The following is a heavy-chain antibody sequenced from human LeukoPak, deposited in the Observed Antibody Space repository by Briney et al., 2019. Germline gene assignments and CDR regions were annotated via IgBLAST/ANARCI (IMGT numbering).Heavy chain of an antibody. Sequence: RTGGSLRLSCAASGFTFSSYEMNWVRQAPGKGLEWVSYISSSGSTIYYADSVKGRFTISRDNAKNSLYLQMNSLRAEDTALYYCARPNIAVAEPYFDYWGQGTLVTVSS. J-gene: IGHJ4*02. CDR3: ARPNIAVAEPYFDY. CDR1: GFTFSSYE. CDR2: ISSSGSTI. D-gene: IGHD6-19*01. V-gene: IGHV3-48*03.